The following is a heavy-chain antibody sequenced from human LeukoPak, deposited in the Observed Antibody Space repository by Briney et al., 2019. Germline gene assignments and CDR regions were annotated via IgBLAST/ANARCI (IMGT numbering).Heavy chain of an antibody. Sequence: PGGSLRLSCAASGFTFSSYAMHWVRQAPGKGLEWVAVISYDGSNKYYADSVKGRFTISRDNSKNTLYLQMNSLRAEDTAVYYCAREGSTGGYMDVWGKGTTVTVSS. V-gene: IGHV3-30-3*01. CDR3: AREGSTGGYMDV. CDR1: GFTFSSYA. CDR2: ISYDGSNK. D-gene: IGHD3-10*01. J-gene: IGHJ6*03.